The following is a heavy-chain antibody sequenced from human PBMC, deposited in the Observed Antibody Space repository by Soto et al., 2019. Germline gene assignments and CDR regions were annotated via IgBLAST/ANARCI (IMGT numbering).Heavy chain of an antibody. Sequence: EVQLVESGGGLVKPGGSLRLSCAVSGFTFSSYSMNWVRQAPGKGLEWVSSISSSSSYIYYADSVKGRFTISRDNAKNSLYLQMNGLRAEDTAVYYCARDLGWLQRSHFDYWGQGTLVTVSS. J-gene: IGHJ4*02. CDR2: ISSSSSYI. D-gene: IGHD5-12*01. CDR3: ARDLGWLQRSHFDY. V-gene: IGHV3-21*01. CDR1: GFTFSSYS.